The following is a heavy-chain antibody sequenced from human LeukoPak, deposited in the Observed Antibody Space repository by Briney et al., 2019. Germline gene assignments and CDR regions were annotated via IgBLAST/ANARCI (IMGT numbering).Heavy chain of an antibody. V-gene: IGHV1-24*01. D-gene: IGHD6-6*01. Sequence: GASVKVSCKVSGYTLTELSMHWVRQAPGKGLEWMGGFDPEDGETIYAQKFQGRVTMTEDTSTDTAYIELSSLRSEDTAVYYCATSSSPYYYYGMDVWGQGTTVTVSS. CDR2: FDPEDGET. CDR3: ATSSSPYYYYGMDV. CDR1: GYTLTELS. J-gene: IGHJ6*02.